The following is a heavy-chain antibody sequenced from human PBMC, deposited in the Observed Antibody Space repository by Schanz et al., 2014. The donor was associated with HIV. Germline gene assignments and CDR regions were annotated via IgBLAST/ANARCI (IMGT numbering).Heavy chain of an antibody. J-gene: IGHJ4*02. Sequence: QVHLQESGPGLVKPSQNLSLTCSVSGTSISRGGFYWIWIRPHPGEGLEWIGYTYNRGTTYYNPSLKRRVSISVDTSKNLFSLELTSVTAADTAVYYCARDGDYDDPGNWGQGILVTVSS. CDR2: TYNRGTT. CDR1: GTSISRGGFY. D-gene: IGHD4-17*01. V-gene: IGHV4-31*03. CDR3: ARDGDYDDPGN.